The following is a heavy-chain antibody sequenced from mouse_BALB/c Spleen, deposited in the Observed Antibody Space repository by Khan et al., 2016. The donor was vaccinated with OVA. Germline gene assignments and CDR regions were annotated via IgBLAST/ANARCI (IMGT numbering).Heavy chain of an antibody. D-gene: IGHD2-3*01. Sequence: QVQLKQSGPGLVAPSQSLSITCTVSGFSLTSYGVNWVRQAPGKGLEWLGVIWGDGSTNYHSALISRVTITKDNSKSHVSLKLNSLQTDDTATYYCAKARDGYPYGMDYWGQGTSVTVSS. CDR3: AKARDGYPYGMDY. J-gene: IGHJ4*01. CDR1: GFSLTSYG. V-gene: IGHV2-3*01. CDR2: IWGDGST.